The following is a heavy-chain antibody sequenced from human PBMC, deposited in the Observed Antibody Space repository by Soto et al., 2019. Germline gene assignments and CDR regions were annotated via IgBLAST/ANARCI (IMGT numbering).Heavy chain of an antibody. CDR3: AREPLAHSYFDF. Sequence: LSLTCTVCGDSVSSHYWSWIRQPAGKGLEWLGRLYNDERTNYNPSLKSRVTMSMDASKNQFSLKLTSVTAADSAVHFCAREPLAHSYFDFWGQGILVTVSS. J-gene: IGHJ4*02. CDR2: LYNDERT. CDR1: GDSVSSHY. V-gene: IGHV4-4*07.